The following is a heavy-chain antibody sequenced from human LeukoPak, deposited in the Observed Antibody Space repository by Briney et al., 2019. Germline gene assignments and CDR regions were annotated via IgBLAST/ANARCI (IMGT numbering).Heavy chain of an antibody. CDR1: GFTFSSYG. CDR3: AINPEGIAAAGDY. D-gene: IGHD6-13*01. CDR2: ISGSGGST. V-gene: IGHV3-23*01. J-gene: IGHJ4*02. Sequence: GGTLRLSCAASGFTFSSYGMSWVRQAPGKGLEWVSAISGSGGSTYYADSVKGRFTISRDNSKNTLYLQMNSLRAEDTAVYYCAINPEGIAAAGDYWGQGTLVTVSS.